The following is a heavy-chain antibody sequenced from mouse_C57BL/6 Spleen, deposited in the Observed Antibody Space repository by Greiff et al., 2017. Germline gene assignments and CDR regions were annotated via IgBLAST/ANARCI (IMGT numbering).Heavy chain of an antibody. J-gene: IGHJ2*01. CDR3: AGAYGSSYVGFDY. D-gene: IGHD1-1*01. CDR2: IWSGGST. CDR1: GFSLTSYG. Sequence: QVQLKESGPGLVQPSQSLSITCTVSGFSLTSYGVHWVRQSPGKGLEWLGVIWSGGSTDYNAAFISRLSTSKDNSKSQVFFKMNSLQADDTAIYYCAGAYGSSYVGFDYWGQGTTLTVSS. V-gene: IGHV2-2*01.